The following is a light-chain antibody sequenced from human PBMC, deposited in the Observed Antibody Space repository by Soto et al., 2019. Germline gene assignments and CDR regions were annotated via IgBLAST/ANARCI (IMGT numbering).Light chain of an antibody. CDR2: DVS. J-gene: IGLJ1*01. CDR1: SSDVGGYNY. V-gene: IGLV2-14*03. CDR3: SSDTNSNTRQIV. Sequence: QSVLTQPASVSGSPGQSITISCTGTSSDVGGYNYVSWYQHHPGKAPKLIIYDVSNRPSGVSNRFSGSKSGNTASLTISGLQPADEADYYCSSDTNSNTRQIVFGTGTKLTVL.